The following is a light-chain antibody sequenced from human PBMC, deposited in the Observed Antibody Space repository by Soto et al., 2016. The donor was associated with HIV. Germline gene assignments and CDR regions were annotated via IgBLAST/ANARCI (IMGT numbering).Light chain of an antibody. Sequence: SYELTQPPSVSVAPGETATITCGGYKIGNKLVHWYRQRPGQAPVLAIYDDDDRPSGIPERFSGSNSGNTATPTINTVEAGDEADYYCQVWDGDRDHVVFGGGTKLNVL. V-gene: IGLV3-21*04. CDR3: QVWDGDRDHVV. J-gene: IGLJ2*01. CDR2: DDD. CDR1: KIGNKL.